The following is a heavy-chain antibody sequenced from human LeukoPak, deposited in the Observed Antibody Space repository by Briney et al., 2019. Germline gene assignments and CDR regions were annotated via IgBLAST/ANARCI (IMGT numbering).Heavy chain of an antibody. D-gene: IGHD3-16*02. V-gene: IGHV3-30-3*01. CDR3: ARDLHDYVWGGYRYTLGY. CDR2: ISYDGSNK. Sequence: GGSLRLSCAASGFTFSSYAMHWVRQAPGKGLEWVAVISYDGSNKYYADSVKGRFTISRDNSKNTLYLQMNSLRAEDTAVYYCARDLHDYVWGGYRYTLGYWGQGTLVTVSS. CDR1: GFTFSSYA. J-gene: IGHJ4*02.